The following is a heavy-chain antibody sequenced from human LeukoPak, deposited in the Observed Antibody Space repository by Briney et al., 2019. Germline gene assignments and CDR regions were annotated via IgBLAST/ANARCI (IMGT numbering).Heavy chain of an antibody. CDR2: IDPSDSYT. J-gene: IGHJ3*02. V-gene: IGHV5-10-1*01. D-gene: IGHD3-22*01. Sequence: GESLRISCKGSGYSFPSYWISWVRQMPGKGLEWMGRIDPSDSYTKYSPSFQGHVTISADKSISTAYLQWSSLKASDTAMYYCARHPFYYDSSGYYYGGAFDMWGQGTMVTVSS. CDR3: ARHPFYYDSSGYYYGGAFDM. CDR1: GYSFPSYW.